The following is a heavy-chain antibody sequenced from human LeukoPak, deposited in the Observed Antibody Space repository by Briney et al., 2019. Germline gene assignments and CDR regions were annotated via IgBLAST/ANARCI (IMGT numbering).Heavy chain of an antibody. Sequence: GGSLRLSCAASGFTFSSYSMNWVRQAPGKGLEWVSSISSSSSYIYYADSVKGRFTISRDNAKNSLYLQMNSLRAEDTAVYYCVRDFGGSGYFDYWGQGTLVTVSS. V-gene: IGHV3-21*01. CDR2: ISSSSSYI. CDR3: VRDFGGSGYFDY. D-gene: IGHD3-3*01. J-gene: IGHJ4*02. CDR1: GFTFSSYS.